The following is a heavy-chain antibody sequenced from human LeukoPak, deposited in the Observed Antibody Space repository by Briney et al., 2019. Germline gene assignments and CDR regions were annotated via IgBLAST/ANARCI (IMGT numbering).Heavy chain of an antibody. CDR3: ASFMITFGGAPAFDFDY. CDR2: IYYGGST. V-gene: IGHV4-39*07. D-gene: IGHD3-16*01. CDR1: GGSISSSSYY. Sequence: SETLSLTCTVSGGSISSSSYYWGWIRQPPGKGLEWIGSIYYGGSTYYNPSLKSRVTVSVDTSKNQFSLKLSSVTAADTAVYYCASFMITFGGAPAFDFDYWGQGTLVTVSS. J-gene: IGHJ4*02.